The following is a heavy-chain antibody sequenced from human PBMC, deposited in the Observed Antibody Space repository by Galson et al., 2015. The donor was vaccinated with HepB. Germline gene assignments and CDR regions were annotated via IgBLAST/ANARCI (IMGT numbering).Heavy chain of an antibody. CDR3: ARGGPGPSGHKFGLYFFDY. V-gene: IGHV1-8*01. D-gene: IGHD5-18*01. Sequence: SVKVSCKASGYSFTRYEINWVRQATGQGPEWMAWMNPDSGKTGHAQKFQGRVTMTSNTSISTVYMELSSLRSDDTAVYYCARGGPGPSGHKFGLYFFDYWGQGSLVTVSS. J-gene: IGHJ4*02. CDR2: MNPDSGKT. CDR1: GYSFTRYE.